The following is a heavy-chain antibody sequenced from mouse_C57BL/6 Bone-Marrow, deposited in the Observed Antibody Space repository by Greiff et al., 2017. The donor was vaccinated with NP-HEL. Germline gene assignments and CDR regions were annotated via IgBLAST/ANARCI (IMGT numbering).Heavy chain of an antibody. CDR2: ISDGGSYT. J-gene: IGHJ4*01. V-gene: IGHV5-4*01. CDR3: ARDRPYDYGGGYYAMDY. CDR1: GFTFSSYA. D-gene: IGHD2-4*01. Sequence: EVKLEESGGGLVKPGGSLKLSCAASGFTFSSYAMSWVRQTPEKRLEWVATISDGGSYTYYPDNVKGRFTISRDNAKNNLYLQMSHLKSEDTAMYYCARDRPYDYGGGYYAMDYWGQGTSVTVSS.